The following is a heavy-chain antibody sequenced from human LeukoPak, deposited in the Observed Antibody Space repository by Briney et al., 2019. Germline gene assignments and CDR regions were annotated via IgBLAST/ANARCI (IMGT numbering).Heavy chain of an antibody. CDR1: GYTFTSYD. CDR3: ARGGDDSSGYYATRFDY. CDR2: MNPNSGNT. V-gene: IGHV1-8*02. Sequence: ASVKVSCKASGYTFTSYDINWVRQATGQGLEWMGWMNPNSGNTGYAQKFQGRVTMTRNTSISTAYMELSSLRSEDTAVYYCARGGDDSSGYYATRFDYWGQGTLVTVSS. D-gene: IGHD3-22*01. J-gene: IGHJ4*02.